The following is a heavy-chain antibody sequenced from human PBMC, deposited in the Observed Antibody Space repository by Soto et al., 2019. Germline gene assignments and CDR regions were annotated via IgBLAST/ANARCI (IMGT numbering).Heavy chain of an antibody. CDR1: GGSFSGYY. CDR2: INHSGGT. Sequence: SETLSLTCAVYGGSFSGYYWSWIRQPPGKGLEWIGEINHSGGTNYNPSLKSRVTISVDTSKNQFSLKLSSVTAADTAVYYCASKVLRFLEWFPQRNYYYGMDVWGQGTTVTVSS. CDR3: ASKVLRFLEWFPQRNYYYGMDV. D-gene: IGHD3-3*01. J-gene: IGHJ6*02. V-gene: IGHV4-34*01.